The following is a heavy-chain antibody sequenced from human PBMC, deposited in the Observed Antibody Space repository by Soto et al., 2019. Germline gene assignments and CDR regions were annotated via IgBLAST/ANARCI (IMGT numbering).Heavy chain of an antibody. J-gene: IGHJ6*02. Sequence: PSETLSLTCTVSGGSINYYYWSWIRQPAGKGLEWMGHIYISGSTNYNPSLKSRVTMSVDTYKSQFSLKLSSGTAADTAVYYCAGYCSSTSCYTSYYYGMEVWGQGTTVT. CDR1: GGSINYYY. CDR3: AGYCSSTSCYTSYYYGMEV. D-gene: IGHD2-2*02. CDR2: IYISGST. V-gene: IGHV4-4*07.